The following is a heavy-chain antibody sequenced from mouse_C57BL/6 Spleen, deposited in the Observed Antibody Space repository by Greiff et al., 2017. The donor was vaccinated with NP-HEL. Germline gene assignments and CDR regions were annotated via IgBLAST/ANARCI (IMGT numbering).Heavy chain of an antibody. D-gene: IGHD1-1*01. Sequence: VQLQQSGPELVKPGASVKISCKASGYSFTGYYMNWVKQSPEKSLEWIGEINPSTGGTTYNQKFKAKATLTVDKSSSTAYMQLKSLTSEDSAVYYCARSNYYGPYYFDYWGQGTTLTVSS. V-gene: IGHV1-42*01. J-gene: IGHJ2*01. CDR1: GYSFTGYY. CDR3: ARSNYYGPYYFDY. CDR2: INPSTGGT.